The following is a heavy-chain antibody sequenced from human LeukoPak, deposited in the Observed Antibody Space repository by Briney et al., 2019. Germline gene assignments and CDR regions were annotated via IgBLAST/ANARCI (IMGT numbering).Heavy chain of an antibody. D-gene: IGHD3-10*01. Sequence: SETLSLTCAVYGGSFSGYYWCWIRQPPGKGLEWIGEINHSGSTNCNPSLKSRVTISVDTSKNQFSLKLSSVTAADTAVYYCARSPPNFRRFEYFGTGTLVTVSS. CDR2: INHSGST. CDR1: GGSFSGYY. J-gene: IGHJ4*02. V-gene: IGHV4-34*01. CDR3: ARSPPNFRRFEY.